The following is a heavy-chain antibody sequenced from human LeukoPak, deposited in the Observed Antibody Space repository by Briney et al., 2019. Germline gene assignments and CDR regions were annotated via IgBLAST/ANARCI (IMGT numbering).Heavy chain of an antibody. J-gene: IGHJ6*02. Sequence: SETLSLTCTVSGGSISSYYWSWIRQPPGKGLKWIGYIYYSGSTNYNPSLKSRVTISVDTSKNQFSLKLSSVTAADTAVYYCARDYSNYGYGMDVWGQGTTVTVSS. V-gene: IGHV4-59*01. CDR2: IYYSGST. CDR3: ARDYSNYGYGMDV. D-gene: IGHD4-4*01. CDR1: GGSISSYY.